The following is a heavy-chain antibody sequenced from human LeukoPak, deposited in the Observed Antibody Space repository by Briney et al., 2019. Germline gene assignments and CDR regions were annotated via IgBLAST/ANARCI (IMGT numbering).Heavy chain of an antibody. D-gene: IGHD3-3*01. CDR2: ICGDCGDT. Sequence: PGGSLRLSCAASGFTFSDYAMSWVRQTPGKGLEWVSTICGDCGDTHYADSVKGRFTISRDNSKNTLYLQISSLRAEDSALYYCARDVGVVMFDYWGQGTLVTVSS. CDR1: GFTFSDYA. V-gene: IGHV3-23*01. J-gene: IGHJ4*02. CDR3: ARDVGVVMFDY.